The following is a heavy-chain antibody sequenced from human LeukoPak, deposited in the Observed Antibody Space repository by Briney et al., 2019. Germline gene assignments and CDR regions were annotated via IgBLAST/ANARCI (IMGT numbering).Heavy chain of an antibody. J-gene: IGHJ4*02. CDR2: IWYDGSNK. D-gene: IGHD2-15*01. V-gene: IGHV3-33*06. CDR1: GFTFSSYG. CDR3: AKSVVVITFRFDD. Sequence: GGSLRLSCAASGFTFSSYGMHWVRQAPGKGLEWVAVIWYDGSNKYYADSVKGRFTISRDNSKNTLYLQMNSLRADDTAVYYCAKSVVVITFRFDDWGQGALVTVSS.